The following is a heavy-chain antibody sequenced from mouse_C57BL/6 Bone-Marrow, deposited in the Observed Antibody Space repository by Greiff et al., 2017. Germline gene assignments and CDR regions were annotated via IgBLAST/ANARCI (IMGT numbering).Heavy chain of an antibody. CDR2: ISDGGSYT. CDR1: GFTFSSYA. CDR3: ARDDTTVPFAY. Sequence: EVQLVESGGGLVKPGGSLKLSCAASGFTFSSYAMSWVRQTPEKRLEWVATISDGGSYTYYPDNVKGRFTISRDNAKNNLYLQMSHLKSEDTAMYYCARDDTTVPFAYWGQGTLVTVSA. D-gene: IGHD1-1*01. J-gene: IGHJ3*01. V-gene: IGHV5-4*01.